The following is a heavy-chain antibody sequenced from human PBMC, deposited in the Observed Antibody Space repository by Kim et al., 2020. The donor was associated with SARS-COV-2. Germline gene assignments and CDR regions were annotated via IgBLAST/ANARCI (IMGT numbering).Heavy chain of an antibody. J-gene: IGHJ6*02. Sequence: VEGRFTISRDNSKNTLYLQMNSLRAEDTAVYYCARVYYDILTGYYYGMDVWGQGTTVTVSS. CDR3: ARVYYDILTGYYYGMDV. D-gene: IGHD3-9*01. V-gene: IGHV3-30*07.